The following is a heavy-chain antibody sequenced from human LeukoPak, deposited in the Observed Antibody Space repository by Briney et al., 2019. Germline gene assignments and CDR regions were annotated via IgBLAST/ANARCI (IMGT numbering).Heavy chain of an antibody. CDR2: IRSKANSYAT. CDR1: GFTFSGSA. D-gene: IGHD3-22*01. Sequence: PGGSLRLSCAASGFTFSGSAMHWVRQASGKGLEWVGRIRSKANSYATAYAASVKGRFTISRDDSKNTAYLQMNSLRAEDTAVYYCAKGGYYDSSGYSGYFDYWGQGTLVTVSS. J-gene: IGHJ4*02. V-gene: IGHV3-73*01. CDR3: AKGGYYDSSGYSGYFDY.